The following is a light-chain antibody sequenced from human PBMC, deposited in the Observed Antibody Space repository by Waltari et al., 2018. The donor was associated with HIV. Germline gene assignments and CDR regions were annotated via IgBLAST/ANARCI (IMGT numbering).Light chain of an antibody. CDR3: QEYGTSIT. CDR1: QSVVYTPNNKSY. CDR2: WAS. J-gene: IGKJ4*01. Sequence: DIVMTQSPDSLAVSLGERATINCKSSQSVVYTPNNKSYLAWYQQKPGQPPTLLIHWASSRQSGVPDRFSGSGSETDFTLTISRLEPDDSAVYYCQEYGTSITFGGGTKVEIK. V-gene: IGKV4-1*01.